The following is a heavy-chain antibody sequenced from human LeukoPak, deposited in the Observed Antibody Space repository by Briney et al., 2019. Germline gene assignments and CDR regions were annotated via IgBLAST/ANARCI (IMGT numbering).Heavy chain of an antibody. CDR1: GFTFSDHY. V-gene: IGHV3-11*05. Sequence: GGSLRLSCAASGFTFSDHYMDWVRQAPGKGLEWVSYISGSSHDINYADSVKGRFTVSRDNAKNSLYLQMHSLRPEDTALYYCAKAKRSGFYDSSGYQSRYYFDYWGQGTLVTVSS. D-gene: IGHD3-22*01. CDR3: AKAKRSGFYDSSGYQSRYYFDY. J-gene: IGHJ4*02. CDR2: ISGSSHDI.